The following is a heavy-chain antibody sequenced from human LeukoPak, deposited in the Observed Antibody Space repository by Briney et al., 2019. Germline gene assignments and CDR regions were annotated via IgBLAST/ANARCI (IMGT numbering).Heavy chain of an antibody. CDR3: ATPRLYSGSYFAFDI. Sequence: ASVKVSCKVSGYTLTALSMHWVRQAPGKGLEWMGGFDPEDGETIYAQKFQGRVTMTEDTSTDTAYMELSSLRSEDTAVYYCATPRLYSGSYFAFDIWGQGTMVTVSS. J-gene: IGHJ3*02. V-gene: IGHV1-24*01. D-gene: IGHD1-26*01. CDR1: GYTLTALS. CDR2: FDPEDGET.